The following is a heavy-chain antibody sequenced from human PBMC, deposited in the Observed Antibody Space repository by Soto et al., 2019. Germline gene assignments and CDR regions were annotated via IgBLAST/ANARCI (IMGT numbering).Heavy chain of an antibody. D-gene: IGHD5-12*01. CDR2: ISYDGSNK. CDR3: ARDLKDGYNFGHFDY. CDR1: GFTFSSYA. J-gene: IGHJ4*02. Sequence: PGGSLRLSCAASGFTFSSYAMHWVRQAQGKGLEWVAVISYDGSNKYYADSVKGRFTISRDNSKNTLYLQMNSLRAEDTAVYYCARDLKDGYNFGHFDYWGQGTLVTVSS. V-gene: IGHV3-30-3*01.